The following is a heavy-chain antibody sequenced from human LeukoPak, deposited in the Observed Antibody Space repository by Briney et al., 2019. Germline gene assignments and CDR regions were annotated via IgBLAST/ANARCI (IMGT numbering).Heavy chain of an antibody. Sequence: ASVKVSCKASGYTFTSYGISWVRQAPGQGLEWMGWISAYNGNTNYAQKFQGRVTMTEDTSTDTAYMELSSLRSEDTAVYYCATLVTYSSSALDPWGQGTLVTVSS. CDR2: ISAYNGNT. J-gene: IGHJ5*02. D-gene: IGHD6-6*01. V-gene: IGHV1-18*01. CDR1: GYTFTSYG. CDR3: ATLVTYSSSALDP.